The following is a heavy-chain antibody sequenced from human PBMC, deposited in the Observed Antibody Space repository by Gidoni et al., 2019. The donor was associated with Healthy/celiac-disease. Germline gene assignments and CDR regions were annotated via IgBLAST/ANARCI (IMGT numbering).Heavy chain of an antibody. Sequence: QVQLVESGGGMVQPGRSLRLSCAASGFTFSSYAMHWVRQAPGKGLEWVAVISYDGSNKYYADSVKGRFTISRDNSKNTLYLQMNSLRAEDTAVYYCARDLGAFDIWGQGTMVTVSS. D-gene: IGHD7-27*01. CDR1: GFTFSSYA. J-gene: IGHJ3*02. CDR3: ARDLGAFDI. CDR2: ISYDGSNK. V-gene: IGHV3-30-3*01.